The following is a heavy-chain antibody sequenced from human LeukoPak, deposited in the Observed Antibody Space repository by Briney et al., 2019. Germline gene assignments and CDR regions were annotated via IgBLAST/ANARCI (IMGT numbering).Heavy chain of an antibody. CDR1: GFTFDNYA. CDR2: ISHDGSNK. D-gene: IGHD3-22*01. V-gene: IGHV3-30-3*02. Sequence: GGSLRLSCAASGFTFDNYALHWVRRAPGKGLEWVALISHDGSNKYYGDSVKGRFTISRDNSNNTLYLQMNSLRAEDTAVYYCAKIHSSGYYSLVYGLDVWGQGTTVTVS. J-gene: IGHJ6*02. CDR3: AKIHSSGYYSLVYGLDV.